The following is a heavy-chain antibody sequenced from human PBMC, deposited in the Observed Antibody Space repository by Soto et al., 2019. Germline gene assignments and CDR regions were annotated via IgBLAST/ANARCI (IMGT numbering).Heavy chain of an antibody. V-gene: IGHV2-5*01. CDR3: AHTGYRSGSFPPRFDP. Sequence: QITLKESGPTLVKPTQTLTLTCTFSGFSLSTSGVGVGWIRQPPGKALEWLALLYWNDDKRHSPSLKSRLTIAKATSKSQVVLTMTNMDPMDTATYYYAHTGYRSGSFPPRFDPWGQGTLVTVSS. J-gene: IGHJ5*02. CDR2: LYWNDDK. D-gene: IGHD3-10*01. CDR1: GFSLSTSGVG.